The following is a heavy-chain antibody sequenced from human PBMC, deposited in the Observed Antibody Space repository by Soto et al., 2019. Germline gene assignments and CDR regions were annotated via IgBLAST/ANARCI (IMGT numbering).Heavy chain of an antibody. V-gene: IGHV3-21*01. J-gene: IGHJ4*02. CDR3: ARGCSSASCYYY. Sequence: GSLRLACTAPVFMFSSYTMNWVRQAPGKGLEWVSSVSFRGDIYYADSLEGRFTISRDDAKNSLYLQMNSLRAEDTAVYYCARGCSSASCYYYWGQGTRVTVSS. D-gene: IGHD2-2*01. CDR1: VFMFSSYT. CDR2: VSFRGDI.